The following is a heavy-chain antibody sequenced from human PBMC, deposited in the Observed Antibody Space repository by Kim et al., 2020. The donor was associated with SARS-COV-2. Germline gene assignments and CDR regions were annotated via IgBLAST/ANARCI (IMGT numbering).Heavy chain of an antibody. V-gene: IGHV3-48*03. CDR2: ISSSGSTI. Sequence: GGSLRLSCAASGFTFSSYEMNWVRQAPGKGLEWVSYISSSGSTIYYADSVKGLFTISRDNAKNSLYLQMNSLRAEDTAVYYCACPGSYYKFYLDYWGQGTLVTVSS. CDR3: ACPGSYYKFYLDY. D-gene: IGHD1-26*01. J-gene: IGHJ4*02. CDR1: GFTFSSYE.